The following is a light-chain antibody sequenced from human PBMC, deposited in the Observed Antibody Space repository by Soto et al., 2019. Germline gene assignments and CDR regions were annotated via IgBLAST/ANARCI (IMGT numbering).Light chain of an antibody. Sequence: QSALTQPASVSGSPGQSTTISCTGTSSDVGGYNYVSWYQQHPGKAPKLMIYDVSYRPSGVSNRFSGSKSGNTASLTISGLQAEDEADYYCSSYTSSITVVFGGGTKVTVL. CDR3: SSYTSSITVV. CDR2: DVS. V-gene: IGLV2-14*01. CDR1: SSDVGGYNY. J-gene: IGLJ2*01.